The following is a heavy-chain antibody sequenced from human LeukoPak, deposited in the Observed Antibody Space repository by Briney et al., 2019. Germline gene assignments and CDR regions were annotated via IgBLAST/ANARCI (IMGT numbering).Heavy chain of an antibody. Sequence: PGGSLRLSCAASGFTFSSYAKSWVRQAPGKGLEWVSSITISGSTYYADSVKGRFTISRDNSKNTLYLQMNSLRAEDTAVYYCAKDSLYYYASTGYFDYWGQGTLVTVSS. V-gene: IGHV3-23*01. CDR3: AKDSLYYYASTGYFDY. D-gene: IGHD3-22*01. CDR1: GFTFSSYA. J-gene: IGHJ4*02. CDR2: ITISGST.